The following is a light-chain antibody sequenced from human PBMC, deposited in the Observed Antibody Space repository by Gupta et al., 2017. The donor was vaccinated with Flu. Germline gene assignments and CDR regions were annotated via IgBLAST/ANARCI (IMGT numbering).Light chain of an antibody. CDR1: QGISSY. CDR2: DVS. V-gene: IGKV1-9*01. J-gene: IGKJ4*01. CDR3: QQFDTYPLT. Sequence: DIQLTQSPSFLSASVGDRVTITCRASQGISSYFAWYQQKPGKAPKLLMYDVSTLQSGVPSRFSGSGSGTEFTLTISSLQPEDFATYYCQQFDTYPLTFGGGTKVE.